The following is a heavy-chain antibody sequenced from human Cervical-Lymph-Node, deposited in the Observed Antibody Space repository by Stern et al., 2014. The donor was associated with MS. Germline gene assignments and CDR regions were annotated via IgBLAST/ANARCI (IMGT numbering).Heavy chain of an antibody. CDR3: ARGWSYESLTAYSY. CDR1: GGTFSSYA. D-gene: IGHD3-9*01. V-gene: IGHV1-69*01. CDR2: VIPVLGRA. J-gene: IGHJ4*02. Sequence: VQLGQSGAEVKKPGSSVKVSCKASGGTFSSYAISWVRQAPGQGLEWMGGVIPVLGRANYAQKFQGRVTITADESTSTAHMELSSLRSEDTAVYYCARGWSYESLTAYSYWGQGTLVTVSS.